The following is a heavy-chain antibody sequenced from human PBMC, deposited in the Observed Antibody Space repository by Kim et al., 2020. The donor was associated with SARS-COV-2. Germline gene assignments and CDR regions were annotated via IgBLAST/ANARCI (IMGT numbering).Heavy chain of an antibody. CDR2: IDWDDDK. D-gene: IGHD2-8*01. J-gene: IGHJ5*02. V-gene: IGHV2-70*11. CDR1: GFSLTTRGMC. Sequence: SGPTLVKPTQTLTLTCTFSGFSLTTRGMCVSWIRQSPGKALEWLARIDWDDDKYYSTSLKTRLTISKDTSKNQVVLTMTNMDPVDTATYYRARTSGKGLCTHVTCLKGGWFDPWGHGTLVTVSS. CDR3: ARTSGKGLCTHVTCLKGGWFDP.